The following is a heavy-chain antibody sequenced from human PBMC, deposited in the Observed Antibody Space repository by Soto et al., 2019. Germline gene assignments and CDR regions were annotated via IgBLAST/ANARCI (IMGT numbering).Heavy chain of an antibody. D-gene: IGHD3-22*01. CDR2: IIPIFGTA. V-gene: IGHV1-69*13. CDR3: ASRSAASSTYYYDSSGYFDASDI. J-gene: IGHJ3*02. CDR1: GGTFSSYA. Sequence: SVKVSCKASGGTFSSYAISWVRQAPGQGLEWMGGIIPIFGTANYAQKFQGRVTITADESTSTAYMELSSLRSEDTAVYYCASRSAASSTYYYDSSGYFDASDIWGQGTMVTVSS.